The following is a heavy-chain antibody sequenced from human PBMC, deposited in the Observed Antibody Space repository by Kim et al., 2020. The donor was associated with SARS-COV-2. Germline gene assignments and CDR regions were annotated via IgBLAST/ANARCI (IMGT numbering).Heavy chain of an antibody. D-gene: IGHD6-19*01. CDR3: AREGMQWLVRGHLDY. Sequence: SETLSLTCAVSGGSISSSNWWSWVRQPPGKGLEWIGEIYHSGSTNYNPSLKSRVTISVDKSKNQFSLKLSSVTAADTAVYYCAREGMQWLVRGHLDYWGQGTLVTVSS. CDR2: IYHSGST. J-gene: IGHJ4*02. CDR1: GGSISSSNW. V-gene: IGHV4-4*02.